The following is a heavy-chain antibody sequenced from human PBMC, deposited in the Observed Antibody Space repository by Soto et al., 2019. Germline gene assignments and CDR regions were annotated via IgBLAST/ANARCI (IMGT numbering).Heavy chain of an antibody. CDR1: GYTFTGYY. V-gene: IGHV1-2*04. Sequence: ASVKVSCKDSGYTFTGYYMHWVRQAPGQGLEWMGWINPNSGGTNYAQKFQGWVTMTRDTSISTAYMELSRLRSDDTAVYYCARGEIAVADPELAYFDYWGQGTLVTVSS. CDR2: INPNSGGT. J-gene: IGHJ4*02. CDR3: ARGEIAVADPELAYFDY. D-gene: IGHD6-19*01.